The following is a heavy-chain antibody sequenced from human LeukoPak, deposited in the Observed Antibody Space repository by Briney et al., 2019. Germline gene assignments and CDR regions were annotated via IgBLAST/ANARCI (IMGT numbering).Heavy chain of an antibody. CDR3: ARDVNSAMVVGYFDY. D-gene: IGHD3-22*01. J-gene: IGHJ4*02. CDR2: LSGSGNNT. Sequence: GGSLRLSCAASGFTFSSYAMRWVRQAPGKGLEWVSALSGSGNNTYYADSVKGRFTISRDNAKNSLYLQMNSLRAEDTALYYCARDVNSAMVVGYFDYWGQGALVTVSS. V-gene: IGHV3-23*01. CDR1: GFTFSSYA.